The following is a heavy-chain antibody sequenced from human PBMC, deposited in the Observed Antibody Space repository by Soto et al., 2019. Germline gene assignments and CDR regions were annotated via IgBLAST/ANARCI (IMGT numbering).Heavy chain of an antibody. V-gene: IGHV4-39*01. CDR3: ASHVRSTWLVGGSGSFDI. J-gene: IGHJ3*02. CDR1: GGSISSSSYY. CDR2: IYYSGST. D-gene: IGHD6-19*01. Sequence: QLQLQESGPGLVKPSETLSLTCTVSGGSISSSSYYWGWIRQPPGKGLEWIGSIYYSGSTYYNPSLKSRVTISVHTSKNQFSLKLSSVTAADTDVYYCASHVRSTWLVGGSGSFDIWGQGTMVTVYS.